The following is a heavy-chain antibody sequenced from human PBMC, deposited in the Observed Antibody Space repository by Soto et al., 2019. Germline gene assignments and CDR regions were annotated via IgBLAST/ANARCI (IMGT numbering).Heavy chain of an antibody. CDR1: GVTLSFYT. CDR2: ISGSGDSA. V-gene: IGHV3-23*01. CDR3: ALGYSFAPFDP. J-gene: IGHJ5*02. Sequence: GGALRVSGAASGVTLSFYTISWVRHAPGKGLEWVLGISGSGDSAYYADYVKGRFTTSRENSKNTLYLQINSRRAEDTAVYYCALGYSFAPFDPWGQGTLITVST. D-gene: IGHD5-18*01.